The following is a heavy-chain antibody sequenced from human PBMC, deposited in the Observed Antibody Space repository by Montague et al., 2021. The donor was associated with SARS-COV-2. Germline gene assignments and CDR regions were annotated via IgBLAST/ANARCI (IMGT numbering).Heavy chain of an antibody. J-gene: IGHJ6*03. CDR1: GGSINNYS. V-gene: IGHV4-59*01. Sequence: SETLSLTCTVSGGSINNYSWHWIRQPPGKGLEWIGYIYYSWNTNYNPSLTSRVTFSVDTSRNQFSLKLTSVTAAATAVYYCARGYVEDSWSAYSVNNYYMDVWGNGTTVTVSS. D-gene: IGHD3-3*01. CDR2: IYYSWNT. CDR3: ARGYVEDSWSAYSVNNYYMDV.